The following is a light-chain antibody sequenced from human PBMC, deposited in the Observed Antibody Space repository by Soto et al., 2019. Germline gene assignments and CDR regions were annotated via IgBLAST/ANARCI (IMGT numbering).Light chain of an antibody. CDR1: ASVLYSANNRNY. CDR2: WAS. CDR3: QQYYSTPLT. J-gene: IGKJ4*01. Sequence: DIVLTQSPDSLAVSLGERATINCKSSASVLYSANNRNYLAWYQKRLGQPPKLIFYWASTRESGVPDRFSGRGSGTDFTLTISSLQAEDVAVYFCQQYYSTPLTFDGGTKMEIK. V-gene: IGKV4-1*01.